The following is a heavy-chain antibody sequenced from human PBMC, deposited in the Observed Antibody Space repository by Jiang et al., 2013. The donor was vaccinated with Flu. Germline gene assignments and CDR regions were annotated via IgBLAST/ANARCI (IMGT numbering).Heavy chain of an antibody. CDR1: GFSLSTSGMC. D-gene: IGHD6-19*01. Sequence: KPTQTLTLTCTFSGFSLSTSGMCVSWIRQPPGKALEWLARIDWDDDKYYSTSLKTRLTISKDTSKNQVVLTMTNMDPVDTATYYCARIGGYSSGWYWLDYWGQGTLVTVSS. V-gene: IGHV2-70*11. CDR3: ARIGGYSSGWYWLDY. CDR2: IDWDDDK. J-gene: IGHJ4*02.